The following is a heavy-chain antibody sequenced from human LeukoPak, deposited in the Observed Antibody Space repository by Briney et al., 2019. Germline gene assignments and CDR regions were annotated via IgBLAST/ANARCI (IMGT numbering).Heavy chain of an antibody. J-gene: IGHJ4*02. CDR3: ASRPNIAAAGTDIDY. CDR1: GYSISSGYY. Sequence: SETLSLTCTVSGYSISSGYYWGWIRQPPGKGLEWIGSIYHSGSTYYNPSLKSRVTISVDTSKNQFSLKLSSVTAADTAVYYCASRPNIAAAGTDIDYWGQGTLVTVSS. D-gene: IGHD6-13*01. V-gene: IGHV4-38-2*02. CDR2: IYHSGST.